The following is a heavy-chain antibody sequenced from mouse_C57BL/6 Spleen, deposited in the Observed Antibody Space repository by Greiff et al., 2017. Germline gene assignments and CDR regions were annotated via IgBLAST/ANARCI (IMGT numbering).Heavy chain of an antibody. CDR2: IWWDDDK. J-gene: IGHJ4*01. CDR1: GFSLSTFGMG. D-gene: IGHD2-1*01. V-gene: IGHV8-8*01. Sequence: QVTLKESGPGILQPSQTLSLTCSFSGFSLSTFGMGVGWLRPPSGKGLEWLAHIWWDDDKYYNPALKSRLTISKDTSKNPVFLKIAKVDTADTATYYCARLSTMVLGDWGQGTSVTVSS. CDR3: ARLSTMVLGD.